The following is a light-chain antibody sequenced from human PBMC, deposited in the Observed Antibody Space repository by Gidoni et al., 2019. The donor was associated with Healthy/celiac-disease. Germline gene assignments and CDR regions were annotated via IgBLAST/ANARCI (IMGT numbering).Light chain of an antibody. Sequence: IQITPAPSSPSASVGDRVTITCRASQSISSYLNWYQQKPGKAPKLLIYAASSLQSGVPSRFSGSGSGTDFTLTISSLQPEDFATYYCQQSYSTPRLTFGGGTKVEIK. V-gene: IGKV1-39*01. CDR2: AAS. CDR3: QQSYSTPRLT. J-gene: IGKJ4*01. CDR1: QSISSY.